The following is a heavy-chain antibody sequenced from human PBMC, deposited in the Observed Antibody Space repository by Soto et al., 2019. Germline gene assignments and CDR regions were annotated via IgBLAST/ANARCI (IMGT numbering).Heavy chain of an antibody. CDR1: GGTFSSYA. CDR2: IIPIFGTA. Sequence: QVQLVQSGAEVNKPGSSVKVYCKASGGTFSSYAISWVRQAPGQGLEWMGGIIPIFGTANYAQKFQGRVTITADESTSTAYMELSSLRSEDTAVYYCAREVVVAATGWFDPWGQGTLVIVSS. D-gene: IGHD2-15*01. J-gene: IGHJ5*02. V-gene: IGHV1-69*12. CDR3: AREVVVAATGWFDP.